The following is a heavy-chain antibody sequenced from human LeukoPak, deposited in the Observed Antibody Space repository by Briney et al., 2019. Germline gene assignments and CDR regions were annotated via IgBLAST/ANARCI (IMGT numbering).Heavy chain of an antibody. CDR1: GFSLSNYW. Sequence: GGSLRLSCAASGFSLSNYWMNWVRQAPGKGLGWVANIKQDGGEKNYVDSVKGRFTISRDNTKNSLILQMNSLRDEDTAVYYCARGVWAPFDSWGQGTLVSVSS. J-gene: IGHJ4*02. D-gene: IGHD7-27*01. CDR3: ARGVWAPFDS. V-gene: IGHV3-7*01. CDR2: IKQDGGEK.